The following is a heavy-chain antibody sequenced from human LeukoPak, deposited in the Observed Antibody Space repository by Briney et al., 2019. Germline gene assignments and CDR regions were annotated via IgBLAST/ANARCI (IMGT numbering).Heavy chain of an antibody. J-gene: IGHJ4*02. V-gene: IGHV3-23*01. Sequence: GGSLRLSCAASGFTFSSYAMSWVRQAPGKGLEWVSAVSGSGGSTYYADSVKGRFTISRDNSKNTLYLQMNSLRAEDTAVYYCAKMSIGWYLNYFDYWGQGTLVTVSS. CDR3: AKMSIGWYLNYFDY. CDR2: VSGSGGST. CDR1: GFTFSSYA. D-gene: IGHD6-19*01.